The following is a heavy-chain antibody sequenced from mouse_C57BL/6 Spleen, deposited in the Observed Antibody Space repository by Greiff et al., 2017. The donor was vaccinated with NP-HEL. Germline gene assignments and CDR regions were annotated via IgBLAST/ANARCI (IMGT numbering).Heavy chain of an antibody. J-gene: IGHJ3*01. CDR2: IYPGSGST. CDR1: GYTFTSYW. CDR3: AREDYYYGSPFAY. D-gene: IGHD1-1*01. V-gene: IGHV1-55*01. Sequence: QVQLQQSGAELVKPGASVKMSCKASGYTFTSYWITWVKQRPGQGLEWIGDIYPGSGSTNYNEKFKSKATLTVDTSSSTAYMQLSSLTSEDSAVYYCAREDYYYGSPFAYWGQRTLVTVSA.